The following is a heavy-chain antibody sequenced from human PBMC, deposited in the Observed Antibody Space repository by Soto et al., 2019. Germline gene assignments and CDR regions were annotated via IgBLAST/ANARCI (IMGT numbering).Heavy chain of an antibody. Sequence: QVQLQESGPGLVKSSQTLSLTCTVSGGSISSGNYYWSWIRQPPGKGLEWIGYIYYSGSTYYNPSLKSRVTISVDTSKNQFSLKLSSVTAADTAVYYCARDWDDIVLVPAADRDYGMDVWGQGTTVTVSS. CDR3: ARDWDDIVLVPAADRDYGMDV. J-gene: IGHJ6*02. V-gene: IGHV4-30-4*01. CDR2: IYYSGST. D-gene: IGHD2-2*01. CDR1: GGSISSGNYY.